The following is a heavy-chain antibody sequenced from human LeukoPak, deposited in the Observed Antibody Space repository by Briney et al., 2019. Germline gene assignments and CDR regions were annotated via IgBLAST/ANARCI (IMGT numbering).Heavy chain of an antibody. J-gene: IGHJ6*03. D-gene: IGHD3-9*01. V-gene: IGHV4-4*07. CDR1: GGSISSYY. Sequence: SETLSLTCTVSGGSISSYYWSWIRQPAGKGLEWIGRIYTSGSTNYNPSLKSRVTMSVDTSKNQFSLKLSSVTAADTAVYYCARRRNYYDILTGYLSGDYYYYMDVWGKGTTVTISS. CDR2: IYTSGST. CDR3: ARRRNYYDILTGYLSGDYYYYMDV.